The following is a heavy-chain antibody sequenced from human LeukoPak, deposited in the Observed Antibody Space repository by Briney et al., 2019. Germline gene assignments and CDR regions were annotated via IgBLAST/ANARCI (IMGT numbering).Heavy chain of an antibody. Sequence: GGSLRLSCAASGFTVSSNYMSWVRQAPGKGLEWVSVIYSGGSTYYADSVKGRFTISRDNSKNTLYLQMNSLRAEDTAVYYCARELRSHYYYYGMGVWGQGTTVTVSS. CDR2: IYSGGST. D-gene: IGHD2/OR15-2a*01. J-gene: IGHJ6*02. CDR1: GFTVSSNY. CDR3: ARELRSHYYYYGMGV. V-gene: IGHV3-53*01.